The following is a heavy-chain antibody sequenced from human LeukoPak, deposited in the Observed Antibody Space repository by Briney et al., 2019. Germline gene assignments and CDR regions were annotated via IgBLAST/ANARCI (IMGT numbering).Heavy chain of an antibody. CDR1: GYTLTELS. CDR2: FDPEDGET. CDR3: ASFTGYSSSWYLEKDY. Sequence: ASVKVSCKVSGYTLTELSMHWVRQAPGKGLEWMGGFDPEDGETIYAQKFQGRVTMTEDTSTDTAYMELNSLRSEDTAVYYCASFTGYSSSWYLEKDYWGQGTLVTVSS. J-gene: IGHJ4*02. D-gene: IGHD6-13*01. V-gene: IGHV1-24*01.